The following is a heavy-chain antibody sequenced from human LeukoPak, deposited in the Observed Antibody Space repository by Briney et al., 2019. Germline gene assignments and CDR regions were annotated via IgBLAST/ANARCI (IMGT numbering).Heavy chain of an antibody. D-gene: IGHD5/OR15-5a*01. J-gene: IGHJ3*02. CDR2: ISNSGSTI. Sequence: GGSRRLSCAASGFTFSSYEMNWVRQAPGKGLEWVSYISNSGSTIYYAGSVKGRFTISRDNAKDSLYLQMNSLRAEDTAVYYCAREVSTGGFDIWGQGTVVTVSS. V-gene: IGHV3-48*03. CDR1: GFTFSSYE. CDR3: AREVSTGGFDI.